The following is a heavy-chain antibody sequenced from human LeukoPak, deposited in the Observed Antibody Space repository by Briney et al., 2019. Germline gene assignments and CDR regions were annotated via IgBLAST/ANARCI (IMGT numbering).Heavy chain of an antibody. CDR3: ARDLYYDILTGPKGMDV. J-gene: IGHJ6*02. CDR1: GFTFSSYS. CDR2: ISSSSSYI. Sequence: PGGSLRLSCAASGFTFSSYSMNWVRQAPGEGLEWVSSISSSSSYIYYADSVKGQFTISRDNAKNSLYLQMNSLRAEDTAVYYCARDLYYDILTGPKGMDVWGQGTTVTVSS. V-gene: IGHV3-21*01. D-gene: IGHD3-9*01.